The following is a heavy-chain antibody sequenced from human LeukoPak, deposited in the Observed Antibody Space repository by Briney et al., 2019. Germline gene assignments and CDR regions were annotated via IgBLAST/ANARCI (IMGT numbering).Heavy chain of an antibody. V-gene: IGHV3-7*01. CDR3: ARHNYGYDY. D-gene: IGHD3-10*01. CDR1: GFGFSNYW. CDR2: MNEDGSEK. Sequence: GGSLRLSCAASGFGFSNYWMSWVRQAPGKGLEWVANMNEDGSEKNYVDSVKGRFTISRDNAQDSLYLQMNSLRAEDTAVYYCARHNYGYDYWGQGTLVTVSS. J-gene: IGHJ4*02.